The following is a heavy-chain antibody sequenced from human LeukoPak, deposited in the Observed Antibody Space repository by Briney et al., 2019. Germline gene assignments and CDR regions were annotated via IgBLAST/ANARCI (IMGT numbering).Heavy chain of an antibody. V-gene: IGHV3-30-3*01. CDR3: ARDVHDFWSGYRYFDY. CDR1: GFTFSSYA. D-gene: IGHD3-3*01. Sequence: GGSLRLSCAASGFTFSSYAMSWVRQAPGKGLEWVAVISYDGSNKYYADSVKGRFTISRDNSKNTLYLQMNSLRAEDTAVYYCARDVHDFWSGYRYFDYWGQGTLVTVSS. CDR2: ISYDGSNK. J-gene: IGHJ4*02.